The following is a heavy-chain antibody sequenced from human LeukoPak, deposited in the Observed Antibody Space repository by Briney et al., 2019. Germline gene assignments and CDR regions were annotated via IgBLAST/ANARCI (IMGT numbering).Heavy chain of an antibody. D-gene: IGHD6-19*01. CDR2: ISYDGSNK. J-gene: IGHJ4*02. V-gene: IGHV3-30-3*01. CDR3: ARESVAGTYFDY. Sequence: PGRSLRLSCAASGFTFSSYAMHWVRQAPGKGLEWVAVISYDGSNKYYADSVKGRFTISRDNSKNTLYLQMNSLRAEDTAVYYCARESVAGTYFDYWGQGTLVTVS. CDR1: GFTFSSYA.